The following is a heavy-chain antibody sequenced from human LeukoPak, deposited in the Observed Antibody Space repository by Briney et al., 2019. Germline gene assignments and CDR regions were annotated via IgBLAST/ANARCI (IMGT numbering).Heavy chain of an antibody. D-gene: IGHD3-22*01. CDR1: GYSISSGYY. V-gene: IGHV4-38-2*02. CDR3: AREDSSGPDAFDI. CDR2: IYHSGST. J-gene: IGHJ3*02. Sequence: PSETLSLTCTVSGYSISSGYYWGWIRQPPGKGLEWIGSIYHSGSTYYNPSLKSRVTISVDTSKNQFSLKLSSVTAADTAVYYCAREDSSGPDAFDIWGQGTMVTVSS.